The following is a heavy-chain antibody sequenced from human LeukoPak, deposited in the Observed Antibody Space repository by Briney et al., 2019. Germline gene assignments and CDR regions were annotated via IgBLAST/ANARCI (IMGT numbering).Heavy chain of an antibody. V-gene: IGHV3-23*01. J-gene: IGHJ4*02. Sequence: GGTLRLSCAASGFTFSSYGMSWVRQAPGKGLEWVSAISGSGGSTYYADSVKGRFTISRDNSKNTLYLQMNSLRAEDTAVYYCAKVPYYYGSGYWDYWGQGTLVTVSS. CDR2: ISGSGGST. CDR3: AKVPYYYGSGYWDY. CDR1: GFTFSSYG. D-gene: IGHD3-10*01.